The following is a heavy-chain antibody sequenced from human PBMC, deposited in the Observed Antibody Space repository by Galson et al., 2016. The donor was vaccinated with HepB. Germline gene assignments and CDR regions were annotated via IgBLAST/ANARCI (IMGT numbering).Heavy chain of an antibody. CDR3: ATGGDCPSYY. D-gene: IGHD2-21*02. CDR2: IRTKVNSYAT. J-gene: IGHJ4*02. V-gene: IGHV3-73*01. CDR1: GFTLSGSA. Sequence: SLRLSCAASGFTLSGSAMHWVRQASGKGLEWVGRIRTKVNSYATTYAASVKGRFTISRDDSKNTAYLQMNNLRAEDTAVYYCATGGDCPSYYWGQGTLVTVSS.